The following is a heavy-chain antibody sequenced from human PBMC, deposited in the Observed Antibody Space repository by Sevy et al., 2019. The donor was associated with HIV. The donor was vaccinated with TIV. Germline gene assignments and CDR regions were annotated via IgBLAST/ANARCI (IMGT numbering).Heavy chain of an antibody. Sequence: GGSLRLSCAASGFSFSSYSINWVRQAPGKGLEWVSFISSTSSYIYYADSVKGRFTISRDNAKNSLYLQMNSLRAEDTAVYYCARYTHDYGDYAPQGYGMDVWGQVTTVTVSS. V-gene: IGHV3-21*01. CDR3: ARYTHDYGDYAPQGYGMDV. CDR1: GFSFSSYS. D-gene: IGHD4-17*01. CDR2: ISSTSSYI. J-gene: IGHJ6*02.